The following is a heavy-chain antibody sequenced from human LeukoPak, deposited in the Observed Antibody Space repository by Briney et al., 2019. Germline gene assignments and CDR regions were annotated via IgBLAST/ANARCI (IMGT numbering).Heavy chain of an antibody. D-gene: IGHD2-15*01. CDR2: ISGSGGST. V-gene: IGHV3-23*01. CDR3: AKVLNTYSSGGFDY. Sequence: GGSLRLSCAASGFTFSSYAMSWVRQAPGKGLEWVPAISGSGGSTYYADSVKGRFTISRDNSKNTLYLKMNSLRAEDTAVYYCAKVLNTYSSGGFDYWGQGTLVTVSS. J-gene: IGHJ4*02. CDR1: GFTFSSYA.